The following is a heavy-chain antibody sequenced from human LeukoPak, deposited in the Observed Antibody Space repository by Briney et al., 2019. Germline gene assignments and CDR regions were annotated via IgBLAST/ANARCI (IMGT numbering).Heavy chain of an antibody. Sequence: ASVKVSCKVSGYTLTELSMHWVRQAPGKGLEWMGGFDPEDGETIYAQKFQGRVTMTRDTSISTAYMELSRLRSDDTAVYYCARDGSMVRGVRKINDAFDIWGQGTMVTVSS. CDR3: ARDGSMVRGVRKINDAFDI. CDR1: GYTLTELS. D-gene: IGHD3-10*01. V-gene: IGHV1-24*01. CDR2: FDPEDGET. J-gene: IGHJ3*02.